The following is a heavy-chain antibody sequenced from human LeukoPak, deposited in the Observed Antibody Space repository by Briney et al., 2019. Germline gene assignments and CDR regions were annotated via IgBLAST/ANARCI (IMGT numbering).Heavy chain of an antibody. D-gene: IGHD1-7*01. J-gene: IGHJ4*02. Sequence: GGSLRLSRAASGFSFNNYWMSWVRQAPGKGLEWVANIRQDGSEKYYVDSLRGRFTISRDNAKNSLYLQMNSLRVEDTAVYYCVRGFSWNYGRFDFWGQGTLVTVSS. CDR2: IRQDGSEK. CDR1: GFSFNNYW. CDR3: VRGFSWNYGRFDF. V-gene: IGHV3-7*05.